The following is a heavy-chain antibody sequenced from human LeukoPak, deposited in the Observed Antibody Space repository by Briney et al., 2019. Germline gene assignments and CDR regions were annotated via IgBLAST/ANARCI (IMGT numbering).Heavy chain of an antibody. D-gene: IGHD6-6*01. Sequence: SETLSLTCAVSGGSISSGGYYWSWIRQPPGKGLEWIGYIYHSGSTYYNPSLKSRVTISVDTSNNQFSLKLSSVTAADTAFYYCARQHIAARHFDYWGQGTLVTVSS. CDR3: ARQHIAARHFDY. CDR2: IYHSGST. V-gene: IGHV4-30-2*03. J-gene: IGHJ4*02. CDR1: GGSISSGGYY.